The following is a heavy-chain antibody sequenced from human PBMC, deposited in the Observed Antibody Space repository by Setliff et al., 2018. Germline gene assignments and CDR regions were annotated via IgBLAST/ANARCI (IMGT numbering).Heavy chain of an antibody. J-gene: IGHJ4*02. CDR2: FYHSGST. V-gene: IGHV4-39*07. Sequence: PSETLSLTCTVSGGSISNNTYYWGWIRQAPGKGLEWIGSFYHSGSTNYNPSLKSRVTISMDTSKNQFSLKVSSVTAADTAVYYCARSFSRREKFLLDYWGQGALVTVSS. CDR1: GGSISNNTYY. CDR3: ARSFSRREKFLLDY.